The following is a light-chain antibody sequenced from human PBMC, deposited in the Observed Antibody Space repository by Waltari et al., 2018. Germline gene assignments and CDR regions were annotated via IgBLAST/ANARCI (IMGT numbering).Light chain of an antibody. CDR3: QKYGTLPAT. CDR1: QSVSRT. Sequence: EIVLTQSPGTLSLSPRERATLSCRASQSVSRTLAWYQQKPGQAPRLLIYDASSRATGIPDRFSGSGSGTDFSLTISRLEPEDFAVYYCQKYGTLPATFGQGTKVEIK. V-gene: IGKV3-20*01. CDR2: DAS. J-gene: IGKJ1*01.